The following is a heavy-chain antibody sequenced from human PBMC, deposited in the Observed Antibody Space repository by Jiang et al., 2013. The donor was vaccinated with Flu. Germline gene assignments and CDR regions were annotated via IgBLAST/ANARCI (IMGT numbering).Heavy chain of an antibody. CDR1: YS. J-gene: IGHJ6*02. CDR2: ISSSSSTI. D-gene: IGHD2-21*01. CDR3: ARDVILTETYYYYGMDV. Sequence: YSMNWVRQAPGKGLEWVSYISSSSSTIYYADSVKGRFTISRDNAKNSLYLQMNSLRAEDTAVYYCARDVILTETYYYYGMDVWGQGTTVTVSS. V-gene: IGHV3-48*04.